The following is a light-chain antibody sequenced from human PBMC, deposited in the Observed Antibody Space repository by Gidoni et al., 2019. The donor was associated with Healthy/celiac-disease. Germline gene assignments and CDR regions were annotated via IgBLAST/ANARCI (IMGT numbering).Light chain of an antibody. CDR3: QQRSNWSYT. Sequence: IVFPQSPATLSLSTGERATLSCRANQSVSNYLAWYQQKPNQPPSLLIYDASNRATGIPARCSSGGSATVCTLTISSLEPEDFAVYYCQQRSNWSYTFGQGTKLEIK. CDR2: DAS. CDR1: QSVSNY. J-gene: IGKJ2*01. V-gene: IGKV3-11*01.